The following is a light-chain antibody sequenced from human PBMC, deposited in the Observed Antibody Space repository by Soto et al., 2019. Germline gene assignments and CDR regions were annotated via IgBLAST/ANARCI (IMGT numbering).Light chain of an antibody. Sequence: EIVLTQSPATLSLSPGERATLSCRASQTVDSFLAWYKQKPGQAPRLLIHDISERATGVPARFRGSGSGTDLTLTINSLEPEDFAVYYCQQRRSWPRTFGQGTKVEIK. CDR3: QQRRSWPRT. CDR2: DIS. CDR1: QTVDSF. J-gene: IGKJ1*01. V-gene: IGKV3-11*01.